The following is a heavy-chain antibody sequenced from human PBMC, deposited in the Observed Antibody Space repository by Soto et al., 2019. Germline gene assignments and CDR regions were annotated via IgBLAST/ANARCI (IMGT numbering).Heavy chain of an antibody. J-gene: IGHJ5*02. V-gene: IGHV3-23*01. CDR3: AKDAWIQLWFKTHNWFDP. CDR2: ISGSGGST. Sequence: EVQLLESGGGLVQPGGSLRLSCAASGFTFSSYAMSWVRQAPGKGLEWVSAISGSGGSTYYADSVKGRFTISRDNSKNRLYLQMNSLRAEDTAVYYCAKDAWIQLWFKTHNWFDPWGQGTLVTVSS. CDR1: GFTFSSYA. D-gene: IGHD5-18*01.